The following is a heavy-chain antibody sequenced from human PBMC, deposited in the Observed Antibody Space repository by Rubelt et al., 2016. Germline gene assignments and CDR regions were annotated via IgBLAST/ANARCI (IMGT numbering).Heavy chain of an antibody. V-gene: IGHV4-59*01. CDR2: IYYSGSA. D-gene: IGHD2-21*01. Sequence: QLQESGPGLVKPSETLSLTCTVSGGSISSYYWSWIRQPPGKGLEWIGYIYYSGSANYNPSLKSRVTISVETSKNQLSLKLSSVTAADTAVYYCARGPFGEDEPWDYWGQGTLVTVSS. CDR1: GGSISSYY. J-gene: IGHJ4*02. CDR3: ARGPFGEDEPWDY.